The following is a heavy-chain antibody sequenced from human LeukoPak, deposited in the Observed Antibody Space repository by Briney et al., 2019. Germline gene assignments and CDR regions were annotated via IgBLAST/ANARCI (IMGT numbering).Heavy chain of an antibody. Sequence: ASVKVSCKASGYAFPHYGVQWVRQAPGQTLEWMGWINACNGDDTKYSQKFQARLTMTTDTSATTVYMELNSLRSEDTAVYYCARSGSNWSCDSWGQGTLVTVSS. J-gene: IGHJ4*02. D-gene: IGHD6-13*01. CDR2: INACNGDDT. CDR1: GYAFPHYG. CDR3: ARSGSNWSCDS. V-gene: IGHV1-3*01.